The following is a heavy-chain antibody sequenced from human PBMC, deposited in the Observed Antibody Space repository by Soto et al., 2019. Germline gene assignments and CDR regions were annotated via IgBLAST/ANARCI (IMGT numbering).Heavy chain of an antibody. J-gene: IGHJ6*02. D-gene: IGHD2-15*01. CDR1: GDTVSSNSVA. Sequence: SQTLSLTCFGSGDTVSSNSVAWNWVRQSPSRGLEWLGRTYYRSRWYSDYAVSVRSRIDINADTSKNRVSLQLNSVTPEDTAVYYCPRSEEDSDYYYYGMDVWGQGTTVTVSS. V-gene: IGHV6-1*01. CDR2: TYYRSRWYS. CDR3: PRSEEDSDYYYYGMDV.